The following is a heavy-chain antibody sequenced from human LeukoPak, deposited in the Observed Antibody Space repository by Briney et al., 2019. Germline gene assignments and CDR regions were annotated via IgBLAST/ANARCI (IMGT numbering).Heavy chain of an antibody. V-gene: IGHV3-7*03. Sequence: GGSLRLSCAASGFPFSSYSMTWVRRAQGKGLEWVANIKPDGTTKFYVDSVKGRFTISRDNALNSLYLQMNSLRAEDTAIYYCARSIPYGTTWYGRSDYWGQGTLVTVSS. J-gene: IGHJ4*02. CDR2: IKPDGTTK. CDR1: GFPFSSYS. D-gene: IGHD6-13*01. CDR3: ARSIPYGTTWYGRSDY.